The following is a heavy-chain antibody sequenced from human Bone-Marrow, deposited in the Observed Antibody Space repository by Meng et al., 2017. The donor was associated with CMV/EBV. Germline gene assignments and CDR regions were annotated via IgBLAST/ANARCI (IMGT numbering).Heavy chain of an antibody. V-gene: IGHV1-69*10. D-gene: IGHD3-3*01. CDR3: ARARDYDFWSGAPIPYYYGMDV. J-gene: IGHJ6*02. CDR2: IIPILGIA. CDR1: GGTFSSYA. Sequence: SVKVSCKASGGTFSSYAISWVRQAPGQGLEWMGGIIPILGIANYAQKFQGRVTITADKSTSTAYMELSSLRSEDTAVYYCARARDYDFWSGAPIPYYYGMDVWGQGTTVTVSS.